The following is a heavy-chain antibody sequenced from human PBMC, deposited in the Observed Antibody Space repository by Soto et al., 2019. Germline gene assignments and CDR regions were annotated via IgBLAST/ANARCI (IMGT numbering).Heavy chain of an antibody. V-gene: IGHV4-59*01. CDR1: GGSITSSY. Sequence: SETLSITCTVSGGSITSSYWSWIRRPPGKGLEWIAYIYDTGISGYTPSTSYNPSLKSRVTVSVDTSKSQFSLKLTSVTAADTAVYYCARGEDAFFYYGLDVWGQGITVTVSS. J-gene: IGHJ6*02. CDR2: IYDTGISGYTPST. CDR3: ARGEDAFFYYGLDV.